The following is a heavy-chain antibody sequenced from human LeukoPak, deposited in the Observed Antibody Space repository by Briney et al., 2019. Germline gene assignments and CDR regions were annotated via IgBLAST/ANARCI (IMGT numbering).Heavy chain of an antibody. D-gene: IGHD3-10*01. CDR1: GYSISNGYH. CDR2: INHSGST. Sequence: LETLSLTCAVSGYSISNGYHWGWIRQPPEKGLEWIGSINHSGSTYYNPSLKSRVTISVDTSKNQFSLKLNSVTAADTAVYYCARDSGYDPGWFDPWGQGTLVTVSS. V-gene: IGHV4-38-2*02. J-gene: IGHJ5*02. CDR3: ARDSGYDPGWFDP.